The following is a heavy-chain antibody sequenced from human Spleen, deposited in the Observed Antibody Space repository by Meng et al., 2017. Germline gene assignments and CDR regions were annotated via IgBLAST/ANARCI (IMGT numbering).Heavy chain of an antibody. CDR2: ISGTAANT. D-gene: IGHD7-27*01. CDR1: GFTLTTHP. CDR3: AKRPANWGFSDC. V-gene: IGHV3-23*01. J-gene: IGHJ4*02. Sequence: GESLKIPCAASGFTLTTHPMKWVRQAPGKGLEWVSTISGTAANTYYADSVKGRFTISRDDSKNTLYLQMNSLKVEDTAVYYCAKRPANWGFSDCWGQGTLVTVSS.